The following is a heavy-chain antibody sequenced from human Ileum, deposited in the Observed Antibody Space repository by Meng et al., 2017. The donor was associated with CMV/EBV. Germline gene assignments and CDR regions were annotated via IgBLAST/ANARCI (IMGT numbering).Heavy chain of an antibody. V-gene: IGHV4-4*02. Sequence: DSISTSHWWTWVRQPPGKGLEWIGEIYHSGGTYYNPYLKSRVTISIDKSNNQFSLKLTSVTAADTAVYYCARDSSPAVTTPYYFNYWGQGTLVTVSS. D-gene: IGHD4-17*01. CDR3: ARDSSPAVTTPYYFNY. CDR1: DSISTSHW. J-gene: IGHJ4*02. CDR2: IYHSGGT.